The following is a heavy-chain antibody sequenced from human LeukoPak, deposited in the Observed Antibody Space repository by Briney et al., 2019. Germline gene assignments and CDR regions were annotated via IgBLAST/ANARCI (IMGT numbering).Heavy chain of an antibody. D-gene: IGHD4/OR15-4a*01. CDR2: ISYDGSNK. V-gene: IGHV3-30*03. Sequence: GGSLRLSCAASGFTFSSYGMHWVRQAPGKGLEWVAVISYDGSNKYYADSVKGRFAISRDNSKNTLYLQMNSLRPEDSAVYYCARSAPPDYWGQGTLVTVSS. CDR1: GFTFSSYG. CDR3: ARSAPPDY. J-gene: IGHJ4*02.